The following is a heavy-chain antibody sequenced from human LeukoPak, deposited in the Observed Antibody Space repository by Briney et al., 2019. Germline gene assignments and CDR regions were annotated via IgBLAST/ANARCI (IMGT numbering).Heavy chain of an antibody. CDR1: GGSLSGYY. J-gene: IGHJ4*02. CDR2: IYYSGST. V-gene: IGHV4-59*08. D-gene: IGHD5-18*01. CDR3: ARLTWDTAMIRYYFDY. Sequence: SETLSLTCTVSGGSLSGYYYSWIRQPPGKGLEWIGNIYYSGSTTYNPSLKSRVTISVDTSKNQFSLKLSSVTAADTAVYYCARLTWDTAMIRYYFDYWGQGTLVTVSS.